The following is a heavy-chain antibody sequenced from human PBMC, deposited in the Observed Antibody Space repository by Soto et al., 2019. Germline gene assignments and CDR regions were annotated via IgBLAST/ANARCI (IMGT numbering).Heavy chain of an antibody. D-gene: IGHD3-10*01. CDR2: INSGGGTT. J-gene: IGHJ4*02. CDR3: ARWFTYGNFDYFDY. CDR1: GFTFNTYW. Sequence: GGSLRLSCAASGFTFNTYWMHWFRQAPGRGLVWVSRINSGGGTTTYADSVKGRFTISRDNAKNTLYLQMNGLRAEDTAIYYCARWFTYGNFDYFDYWGQGTQVTVSS. V-gene: IGHV3-74*01.